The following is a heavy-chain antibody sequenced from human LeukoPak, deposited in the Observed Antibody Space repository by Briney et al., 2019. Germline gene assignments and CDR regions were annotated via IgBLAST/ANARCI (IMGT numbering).Heavy chain of an antibody. V-gene: IGHV1-69*04. CDR3: ARDRSRTSYGYVRPVDY. Sequence: SVKVSCKASGGTFSSYTISWVRQAPGQWLEWMGRIIPILGIANYAQKFQGRVTITADKSTSTAYMELSSLRSEDTAVYYCARDRSRTSYGYVRPVDYWGQGTLVTVSS. J-gene: IGHJ4*02. D-gene: IGHD5-18*01. CDR1: GGTFSSYT. CDR2: IIPILGIA.